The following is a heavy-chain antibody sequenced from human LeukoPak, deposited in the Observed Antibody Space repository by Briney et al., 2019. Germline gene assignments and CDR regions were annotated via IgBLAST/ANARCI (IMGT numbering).Heavy chain of an antibody. CDR2: IYSTGST. V-gene: IGHV4-59*12. J-gene: IGHJ6*03. D-gene: IGHD3-22*01. CDR3: TRAASSGPLFTYHMDV. Sequence: SETLSLTCTVSGGSINTFYWNWIRQSPGKGLEWIGNIYSTGSTDYNPSLKTRVTISLDTSKNQFSLKLTSVTAADTAVYYCTRAASSGPLFTYHMDVWGKGTTVTVSS. CDR1: GGSINTFY.